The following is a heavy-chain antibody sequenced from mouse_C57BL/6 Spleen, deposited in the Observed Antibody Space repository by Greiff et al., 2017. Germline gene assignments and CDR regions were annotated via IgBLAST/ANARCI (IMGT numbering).Heavy chain of an antibody. J-gene: IGHJ4*01. CDR2: IDPSDSYT. CDR3: ARRSYYGNYHYAMDY. Sequence: QVQLQQPGAELVMPGASVKLSCKASGYTFTSYWMHWVKQRPGQGLEWIGEIDPSDSYTNYNQKFKGKSTLTVGKSSSTAYMQLSSLTSEDSAVYYCARRSYYGNYHYAMDYWGQGPSVTVSS. V-gene: IGHV1-69*01. D-gene: IGHD2-1*01. CDR1: GYTFTSYW.